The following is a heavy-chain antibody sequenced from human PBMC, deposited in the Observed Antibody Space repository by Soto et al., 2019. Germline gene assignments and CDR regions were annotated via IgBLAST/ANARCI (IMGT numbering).Heavy chain of an antibody. D-gene: IGHD2-15*01. CDR2: IWYDGSNK. CDR1: GFTFSSYG. CDR3: ARGPWGCSGASCSGWFDP. J-gene: IGHJ5*02. V-gene: IGHV3-33*01. Sequence: QVQLVESGGGVVQPGRSLRLSCAASGFTFSSYGMHWVRQAPGKGLEWVAVIWYDGSNKYYADSVKGRFTISRDNSKNTLYMQMNSLRAEDTAVYYCARGPWGCSGASCSGWFDPWGQGTLVTVSS.